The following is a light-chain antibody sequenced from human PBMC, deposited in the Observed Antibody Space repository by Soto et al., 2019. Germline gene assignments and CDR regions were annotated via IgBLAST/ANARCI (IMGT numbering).Light chain of an antibody. Sequence: DIQMTQSPSTLSASVGDRVTITCRASQSVDTCLAWYQQKPGKAPHLLIYKASSLETGVPSRFSGSGAGTEFTLTISSLQPDDFATYYCQQFYRYPLTFGQGTNVEIK. CDR2: KAS. CDR3: QQFYRYPLT. V-gene: IGKV1-5*03. J-gene: IGKJ1*01. CDR1: QSVDTC.